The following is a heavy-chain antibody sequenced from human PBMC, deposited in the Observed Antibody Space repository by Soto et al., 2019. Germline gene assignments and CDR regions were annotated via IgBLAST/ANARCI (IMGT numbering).Heavy chain of an antibody. CDR3: AKDQGVRHYDFWSGYYPPGYNWFDP. V-gene: IGHV3-23*01. Sequence: GGSLRLSCAASGFTLSSYTMSWVRQAPGKGLEWVSAISGSGGSTYYADSVKGRFTISRDNSKNTLYLQMNSLRAEDTAVYYCAKDQGVRHYDFWSGYYPPGYNWFDPWGQGTLVTVSS. CDR1: GFTLSSYT. J-gene: IGHJ5*02. CDR2: ISGSGGST. D-gene: IGHD3-3*01.